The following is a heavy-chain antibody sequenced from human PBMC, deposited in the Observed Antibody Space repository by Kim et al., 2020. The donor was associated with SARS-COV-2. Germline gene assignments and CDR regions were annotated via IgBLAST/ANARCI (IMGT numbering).Heavy chain of an antibody. CDR2: INWNGGST. CDR3: ARGGLRYYPNWYFDL. D-gene: IGHD1-26*01. Sequence: GGSLRLSCAASGFTFDDYGMSWVRQAPGKGLEWVSGINWNGGSTGYADSVKGRFTISRDNAKNSLYLQMNSLRAEDTALYHCARGGLRYYPNWYFDLWGRGTLVTVSS. V-gene: IGHV3-20*01. J-gene: IGHJ2*01. CDR1: GFTFDDYG.